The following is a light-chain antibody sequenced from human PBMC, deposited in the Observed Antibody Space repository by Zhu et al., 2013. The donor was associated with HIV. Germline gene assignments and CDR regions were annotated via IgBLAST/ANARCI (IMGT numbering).Light chain of an antibody. CDR1: QRVSSTY. J-gene: IGKJ2*03. CDR2: AAS. CDR3: QQYGSSPYS. V-gene: IGKV3-20*01. Sequence: EIVLTQSPATLSLSPGDRVTLSCRASQRVSSTYVAWYQQKPGQAPRLLIYAASTRATGIPDRFSGSGSGTDFTLTISRLEPEDFAVYYCQQYGSSPYSFGQGTEAGDQT.